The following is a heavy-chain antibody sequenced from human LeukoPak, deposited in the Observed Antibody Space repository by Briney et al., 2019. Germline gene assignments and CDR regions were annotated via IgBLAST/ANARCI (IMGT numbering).Heavy chain of an antibody. V-gene: IGHV4-31*03. CDR2: IYYSGST. J-gene: IGHJ5*02. CDR1: GGSISSGGYY. CDR3: ARVGNYGSSYWFDP. Sequence: SQTLSLTCTVSGGSISSGGYYWSWIRRHPGKGLEWIGYIYYSGSTYYNPSLKSRVTISVDTSKNQFSLKLSSVTAADTAVYYCARVGNYGSSYWFDPWGQGTLVTVSS. D-gene: IGHD4-4*01.